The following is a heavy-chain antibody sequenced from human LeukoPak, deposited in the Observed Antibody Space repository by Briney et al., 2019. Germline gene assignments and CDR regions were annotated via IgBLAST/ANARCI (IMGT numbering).Heavy chain of an antibody. Sequence: SETLSLTCAVSGDSIGSNKWWTWVRQPPGKGLEWIGEIHHSGRLNYSPSLKSRVTISVDKSKNHFSLNLNSITPADTAIYYCARGGDWKFDYWGQGTLVTVSS. J-gene: IGHJ4*02. CDR3: ARGGDWKFDY. V-gene: IGHV4-4*02. CDR2: IHHSGRL. D-gene: IGHD1-1*01. CDR1: GDSIGSNKW.